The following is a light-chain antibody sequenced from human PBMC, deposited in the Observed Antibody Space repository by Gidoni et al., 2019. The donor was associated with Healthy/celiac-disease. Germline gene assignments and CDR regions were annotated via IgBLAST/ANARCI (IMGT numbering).Light chain of an antibody. CDR1: QGISSY. V-gene: IGKV1-8*01. CDR3: QQYYSYPWT. CDR2: AAS. Sequence: AIRMTQSPSSLSASTGDRVTITCRASQGISSYLAWYQQKPGKAPKLLIYAASTLQSGVPSRFSGSGSGTDFTLTISFLQSEDFATYYCQQYYSYPWTFGQXTKVEIK. J-gene: IGKJ1*01.